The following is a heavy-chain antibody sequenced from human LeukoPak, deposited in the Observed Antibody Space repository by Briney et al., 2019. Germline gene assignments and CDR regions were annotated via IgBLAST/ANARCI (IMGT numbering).Heavy chain of an antibody. J-gene: IGHJ4*02. Sequence: GGSLRLSCAASGFTFSAYGMSWVRQAPGKGLEWVSHISDTVRDTWYAHSVKGRLIISRDNSRDTVYLQMSSLRPEDTALYFCAKDDYGGIFASWGQGTLVTVSS. D-gene: IGHD4-17*01. CDR1: GFTFSAYG. CDR2: ISDTVRDT. CDR3: AKDDYGGIFAS. V-gene: IGHV3-23*01.